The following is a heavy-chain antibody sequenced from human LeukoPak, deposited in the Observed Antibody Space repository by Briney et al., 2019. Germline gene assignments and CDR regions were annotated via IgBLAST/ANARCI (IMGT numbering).Heavy chain of an antibody. CDR3: ARLAFYSSGLY. J-gene: IGHJ4*02. Sequence: GGSLKISCKGSGYSFTSYGIGGVGQMPGKGREWMGIIYTGDSDTSYSPSFQGQVTISTDKSISTDYLQWSSLKASDTAMYYCARLAFYSSGLYWGQGTLVTVSS. V-gene: IGHV5-51*01. CDR2: IYTGDSDT. CDR1: GYSFTSYG. D-gene: IGHD6-19*01.